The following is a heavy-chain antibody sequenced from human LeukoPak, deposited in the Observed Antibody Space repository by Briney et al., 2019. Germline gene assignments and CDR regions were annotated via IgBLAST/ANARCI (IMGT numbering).Heavy chain of an antibody. CDR2: LYFYGSNI. CDR3: AGGFGGEQQLGYYYYYGMEV. V-gene: IGHV3-30-3*01. Sequence: GRSLILSCAASGFPFSSYAMHWVRHGTGKWLEGVADLYFYGSNIYSAVSVQGRFTISRDDSKNTLYLQMNGLRAEDTAVYYCAGGFGGEQQLGYYYYYGMEVWGQGTTVTVSS. J-gene: IGHJ6*02. D-gene: IGHD6-13*01. CDR1: GFPFSSYA.